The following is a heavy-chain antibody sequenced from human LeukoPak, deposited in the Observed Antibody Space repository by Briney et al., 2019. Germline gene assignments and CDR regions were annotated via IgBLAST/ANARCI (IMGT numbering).Heavy chain of an antibody. Sequence: SETLSLTCTVSGGSISSYYWSWIRQPPGKGLEWIGYIYHTGSTYYIPSLKSRLTISMDTSKNHFSLKLSSVTAADTAVYYYARDSVTAAGLDSWGQGTLVTVSS. CDR2: IYHTGST. V-gene: IGHV4-59*12. J-gene: IGHJ4*02. CDR3: ARDSVTAAGLDS. D-gene: IGHD2-21*02. CDR1: GGSISSYY.